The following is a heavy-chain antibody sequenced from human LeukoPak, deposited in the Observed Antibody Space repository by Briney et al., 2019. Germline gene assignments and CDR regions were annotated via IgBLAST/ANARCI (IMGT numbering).Heavy chain of an antibody. CDR2: IYHSGST. D-gene: IGHD3-10*01. CDR3: AREYGSGSYRY. J-gene: IGHJ4*02. Sequence: SQTLSLTCTVSGYSISSGYYWGWIRQPPGKGLEWIGSIYHSGSTYHNPSLKSRVTISVDTSKNQFSLKLSSVTAADTAVYYCAREYGSGSYRYWGQGTLVTVSS. V-gene: IGHV4-38-2*02. CDR1: GYSISSGYY.